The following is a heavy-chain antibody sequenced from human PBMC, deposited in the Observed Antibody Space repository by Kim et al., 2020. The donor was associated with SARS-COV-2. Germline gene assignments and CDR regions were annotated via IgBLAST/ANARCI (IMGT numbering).Heavy chain of an antibody. CDR1: GFTFSSYA. Sequence: GGSLRLSCAASGFTFSSYAMSWVRQAPGKGLEWVSAISGSGGSTYYADSVKGRFTISRDNSKNTLYLQMNSLRAEDTVVYYCANKGDSSSGYKVGAFDIWGQETMVTVSS. D-gene: IGHD6-13*01. CDR3: ANKGDSSSGYKVGAFDI. CDR2: ISGSGGST. V-gene: IGHV3-23*01. J-gene: IGHJ3*02.